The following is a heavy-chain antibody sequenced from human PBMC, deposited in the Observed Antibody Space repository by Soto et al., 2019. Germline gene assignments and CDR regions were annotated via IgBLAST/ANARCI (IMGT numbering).Heavy chain of an antibody. CDR1: GYTFTIYC. J-gene: IGHJ4*02. V-gene: IGHV1-18*01. CDR2: ISAYNGNT. Sequence: ASVKVSCKASGYTFTIYCISWVRQAPGQGLEWMGWISAYNGNTNYAQKLQGRVTMTTDTSTSTAYMELRSLRSDVTAVYYCAREMATLEAFDFWGQGTLVTVXS. CDR3: AREMATLEAFDF. D-gene: IGHD5-12*01.